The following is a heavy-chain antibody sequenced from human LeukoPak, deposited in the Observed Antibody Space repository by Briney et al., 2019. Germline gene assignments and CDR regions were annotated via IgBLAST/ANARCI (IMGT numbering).Heavy chain of an antibody. V-gene: IGHV3-30-3*01. D-gene: IGHD6-13*01. CDR1: GFTFTDYA. Sequence: GGSLRLSCAASGFTFTDYAIHWVRQAPGKGLEWLSVISYDGTYKYYRDSVKGRFTISRDNAKNSLYLQMNSLRAEDTAVYYCARGIAAPYWGQGTLVTVSS. CDR3: ARGIAAPY. J-gene: IGHJ4*02. CDR2: ISYDGTYK.